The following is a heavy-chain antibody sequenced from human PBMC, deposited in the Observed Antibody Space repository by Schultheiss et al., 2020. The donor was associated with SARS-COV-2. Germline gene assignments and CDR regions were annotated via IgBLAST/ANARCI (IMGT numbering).Heavy chain of an antibody. CDR3: ARGGTWELRLVDY. D-gene: IGHD1-26*01. CDR1: GGSISSSNW. J-gene: IGHJ4*02. Sequence: GSLRLSCAVSGGSISSSNWWSWVRQPPGKGLEWIGEIYHSGSTNYNPSLKSRVTISVDTSKNQFSLKVNSVTAADTAVYYCARGGTWELRLVDYWGQGTLVTVSS. V-gene: IGHV4-4*02. CDR2: IYHSGST.